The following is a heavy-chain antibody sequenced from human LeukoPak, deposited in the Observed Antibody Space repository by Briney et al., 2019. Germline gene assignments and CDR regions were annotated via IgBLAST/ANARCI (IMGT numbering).Heavy chain of an antibody. CDR1: GGTFSSYA. D-gene: IGHD7-27*01. V-gene: IGHV1-69*13. J-gene: IGHJ4*02. CDR2: IIPIFGTA. CDR3: ARGPTGDYFDY. Sequence: ASVKVSCKASGGTFSSYAISWVRQAPGQGLEWMGGIIPIFGTANYAQKFQGRVTITANESTSTAYMELSSLRSEDTAVYYCARGPTGDYFDYWGQGTLVTVSS.